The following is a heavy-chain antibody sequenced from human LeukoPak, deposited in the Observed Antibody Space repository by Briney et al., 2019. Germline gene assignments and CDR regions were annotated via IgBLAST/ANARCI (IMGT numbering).Heavy chain of an antibody. CDR1: GGSISSYC. D-gene: IGHD5-18*01. Sequence: SETLSLTCTVTGGSISSYCWSWIRQPAGKGLEWIGRIYTSGSTNYNPSLKSRVTMSVDTSKNQFSLKLSSVTAADTAVYYCANGYSYGRFDYWGQGTLVTVSS. CDR2: IYTSGST. V-gene: IGHV4-4*07. CDR3: ANGYSYGRFDY. J-gene: IGHJ4*02.